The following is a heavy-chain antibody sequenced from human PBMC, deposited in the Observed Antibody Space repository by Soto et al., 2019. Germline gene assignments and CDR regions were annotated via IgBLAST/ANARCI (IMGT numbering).Heavy chain of an antibody. V-gene: IGHV4-34*01. CDR3: ARGLEYFQN. CDR1: NGSFSGYY. Sequence: SETLSLTCDVFNGSFSGYYWSWIRQPPGKGLEWIGEITNSGYTNYNPSLKNRVTILIDRSKNHFSLKVTSVTAADTAVYYCARGLEYFQNWGQGTLVTVAS. J-gene: IGHJ1*01. CDR2: ITNSGYT.